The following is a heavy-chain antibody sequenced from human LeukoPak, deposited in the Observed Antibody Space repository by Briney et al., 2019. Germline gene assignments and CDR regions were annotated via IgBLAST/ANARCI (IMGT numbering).Heavy chain of an antibody. D-gene: IGHD3-16*02. CDR2: ISSSGSTI. CDR1: GSTFSSYE. V-gene: IGHV3-48*03. CDR3: ARDQALEDAFDI. J-gene: IGHJ3*02. Sequence: GGSLRLSCPASGSTFSSYEMNWVRQPPGKGLEWVSYISSSGSTIYYADSVKGRFTISRDNAKNSLYLQMNSLRAEDTAVYYCARDQALEDAFDIWGQGTMVTVSS.